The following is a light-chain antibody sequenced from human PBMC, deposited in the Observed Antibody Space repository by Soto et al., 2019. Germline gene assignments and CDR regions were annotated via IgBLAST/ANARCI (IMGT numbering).Light chain of an antibody. CDR3: QQYNSYPWT. Sequence: DIQMTQSPSTLSASVGDRVTITCRASQSISSWLAWYQQKPGKAPKLLIYDASSLESGVPSRFSGSGSGTEFTLTISSLQPDDFAACYCQQYNSYPWTFGQGTEVEIK. V-gene: IGKV1-5*01. CDR1: QSISSW. J-gene: IGKJ1*01. CDR2: DAS.